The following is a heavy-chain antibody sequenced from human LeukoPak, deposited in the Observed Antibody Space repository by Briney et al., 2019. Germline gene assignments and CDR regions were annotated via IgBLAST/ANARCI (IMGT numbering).Heavy chain of an antibody. CDR2: INSDGGST. CDR3: ARGGTSGSLIY. J-gene: IGHJ4*02. CDR1: GFTFSNYW. V-gene: IGHV3-74*01. D-gene: IGHD1-26*01. Sequence: GGSLRLSCAASGFTFSNYWMHWVRQDPLKGLVWVSRINSDGGSTGYADSVKGRFTISRDNAKNTLYLQMNSLRAEDTALYYCARGGTSGSLIYWGQGTLVSVSS.